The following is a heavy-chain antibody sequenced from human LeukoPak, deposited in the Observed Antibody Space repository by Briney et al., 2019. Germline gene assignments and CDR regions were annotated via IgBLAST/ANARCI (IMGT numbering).Heavy chain of an antibody. Sequence: GASVKVSCKASGGTFSSYAISWVRQAPGQGLEWMGGIIPIFGTANYAQKFQGRVTITTDESTSTAYMELSSLRSEDTAVYYCARGWAPGYCSSTSCYTGIDSLYYYYMDVWGKGTTVTVSS. J-gene: IGHJ6*03. CDR1: GGTFSSYA. CDR2: IIPIFGTA. V-gene: IGHV1-69*05. D-gene: IGHD2-2*02. CDR3: ARGWAPGYCSSTSCYTGIDSLYYYYMDV.